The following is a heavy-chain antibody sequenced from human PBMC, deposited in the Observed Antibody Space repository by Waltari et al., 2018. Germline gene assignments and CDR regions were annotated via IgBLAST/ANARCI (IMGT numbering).Heavy chain of an antibody. CDR1: GFTFSSYT. CDR3: ATTPEGNRVDH. J-gene: IGHJ4*02. D-gene: IGHD1-1*01. V-gene: IGHV3-21*01. CDR2: ISSSSNYI. Sequence: EVQLVESGGGLVKPGGSLRLSCAASGFTFSSYTMNWVRQAPGKGLEWVSSISSSSNYIYYADSVKGRFTISRDNAKNSLFLQMNSLRVEDTAVYYCATTPEGNRVDHWGQGTLVTVSS.